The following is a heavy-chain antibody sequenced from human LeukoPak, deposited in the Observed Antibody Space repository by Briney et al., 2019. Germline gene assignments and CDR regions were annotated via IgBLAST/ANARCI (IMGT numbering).Heavy chain of an antibody. D-gene: IGHD3-10*01. Sequence: SETLSLTCTVSGGSISSYYWSWIRQPAGKGLEWIGRISTSGSTNYNPSLKSRVTMSVDTSKNQFSLKLSSVTAADTAVYYCASTHYGSGSYRFDYWGQGTLVTVSS. J-gene: IGHJ4*02. CDR1: GGSISSYY. CDR2: ISTSGST. V-gene: IGHV4-4*07. CDR3: ASTHYGSGSYRFDY.